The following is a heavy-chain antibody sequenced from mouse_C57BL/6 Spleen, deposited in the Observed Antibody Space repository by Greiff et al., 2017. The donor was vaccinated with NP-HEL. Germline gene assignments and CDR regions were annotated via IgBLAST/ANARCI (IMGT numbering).Heavy chain of an antibody. Sequence: VQLQQSGTELVKPGASVKLSCKASGYTFTSYWMHWVKQRPGQGLEWIGNINPSNGGTNYNEKFKSKATLTVDKSSSTAYMQLSSLTSEDSAVYYCARGPIYYGNYDWYFDVWGTGTTVTVSS. CDR2: INPSNGGT. CDR1: GYTFTSYW. D-gene: IGHD2-1*01. V-gene: IGHV1-53*01. CDR3: ARGPIYYGNYDWYFDV. J-gene: IGHJ1*03.